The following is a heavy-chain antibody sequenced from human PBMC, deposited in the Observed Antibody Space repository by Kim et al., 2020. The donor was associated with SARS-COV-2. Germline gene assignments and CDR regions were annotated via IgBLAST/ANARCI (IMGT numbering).Heavy chain of an antibody. D-gene: IGHD3-10*01. CDR3: ARDMGISYGSGSYI. Sequence: ASVKVSCKASGYTFTGYYMHWVRQAPGQGLEWMGRINPNSGGTNYAQKFQGRVTMTRDTSISTAYMELGRLRSDDTAVYYCARDMGISYGSGSYIWGQGTLVTVSS. J-gene: IGHJ4*02. CDR2: INPNSGGT. CDR1: GYTFTGYY. V-gene: IGHV1-2*06.